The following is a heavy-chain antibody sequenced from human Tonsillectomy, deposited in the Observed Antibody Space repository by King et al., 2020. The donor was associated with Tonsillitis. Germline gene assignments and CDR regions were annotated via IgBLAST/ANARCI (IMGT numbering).Heavy chain of an antibody. CDR1: GYTFTDYY. CDR3: TRDLVGYDAFDI. V-gene: IGHV1-2*06. J-gene: IGHJ3*02. D-gene: IGHD1-1*01. CDR2: LNPDNGGT. Sequence: VQLVESGAEVKKPGASVKVSCKASGYTFTDYYIHWVRQAPGHGLEWLGRLNPDNGGTTYAQKFQGRVTMTRDTSISTVYMDLARLKSDDTAIYYCTRDLVGYDAFDIWGQGTVVIVSS.